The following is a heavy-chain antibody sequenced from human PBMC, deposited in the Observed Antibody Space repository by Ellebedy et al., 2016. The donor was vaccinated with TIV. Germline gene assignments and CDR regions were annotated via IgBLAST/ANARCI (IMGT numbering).Heavy chain of an antibody. Sequence: GGSLRLSCAASGFTFRSYWMHWARQAPGKGLVWVARIKSDGSSTSYADSVKGRFTISRDNAKNTLYLQMNSLRVEDTAVYYCGGLDYWGQGTLVTVSS. CDR2: IKSDGSST. CDR1: GFTFRSYW. CDR3: GGLDY. J-gene: IGHJ4*02. V-gene: IGHV3-74*01. D-gene: IGHD3-16*01.